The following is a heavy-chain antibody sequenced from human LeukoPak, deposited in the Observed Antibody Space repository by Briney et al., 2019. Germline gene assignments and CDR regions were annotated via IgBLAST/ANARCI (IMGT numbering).Heavy chain of an antibody. CDR2: FHTDGDT. J-gene: IGHJ4*02. V-gene: IGHV3-13*01. CDR1: GFTFSSYD. Sequence: QTGGSPRLSCAASGFTFSSYDMHWVRQATGKGLEWVSAFHTDGDTYYSDSVKGRFTISRENAKNSLYLQMNSLRAGDTAVYYCARGSGPGVTTIDSWGQGTLVTVSS. D-gene: IGHD4-17*01. CDR3: ARGSGPGVTTIDS.